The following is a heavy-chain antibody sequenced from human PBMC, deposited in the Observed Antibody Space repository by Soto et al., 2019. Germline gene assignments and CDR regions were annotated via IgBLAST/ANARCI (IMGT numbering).Heavy chain of an antibody. CDR3: ARGGTQCGGECYIDF. CDR2: IDHGGST. V-gene: IGHV4-34*01. Sequence: QVQLQRWGAGLLKPSETLSLTCAVYGGSFSGYYWSWIRQPPGKGLEWIGEIDHGGSTNCNPSLKSGVALSVDTSKNQFSLKLSSVTAADTAVYYCARGGTQCGGECYIDFWGQGTLVTVSS. J-gene: IGHJ4*02. CDR1: GGSFSGYY. D-gene: IGHD2-21*01.